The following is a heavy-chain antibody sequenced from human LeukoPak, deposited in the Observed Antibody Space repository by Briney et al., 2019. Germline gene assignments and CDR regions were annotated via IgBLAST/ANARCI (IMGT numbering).Heavy chain of an antibody. J-gene: IGHJ1*01. V-gene: IGHV4-61*01. CDR2: IHDRGSD. Sequence: SDTLSLTCSVSGASITTTNFWWTWIRKSPGRGLEWIGYIHDRGSDKYNPALESRATLSVDTSKNQFSLKLNSVTAADTAVYYCARYGLVEFRNAFQYWGQGILVSVSS. D-gene: IGHD6-6*01. CDR3: ARYGLVEFRNAFQY. CDR1: GASITTTNFW.